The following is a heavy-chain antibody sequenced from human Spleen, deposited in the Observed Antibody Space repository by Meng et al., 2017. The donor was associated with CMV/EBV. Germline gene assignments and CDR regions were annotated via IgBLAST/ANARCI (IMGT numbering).Heavy chain of an antibody. CDR1: GFTFSSYS. CDR2: ISSSSYI. D-gene: IGHD1-26*01. V-gene: IGHV3-21*01. Sequence: GESLKISCAASGFTFSSYSMNWVRQAPGKGLEWVSSISSSSYIYYADSVKGRFTISRDNAKNSLYLQMNSLRAEDTAVYYCARARSIVGAIDYWGQGTLVTVSS. CDR3: ARARSIVGAIDY. J-gene: IGHJ4*02.